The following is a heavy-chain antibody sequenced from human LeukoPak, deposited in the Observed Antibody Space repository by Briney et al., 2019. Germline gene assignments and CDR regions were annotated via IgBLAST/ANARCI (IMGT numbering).Heavy chain of an antibody. Sequence: EASVKVSCKASGGTFSSYAISWVRQAPGQGLEWMGGIIPIFGTANYAQKFQGRVTITADESTSTAYMELSSLRSEDTAVYYCARAAYSSSWGYYYYYMDVWGKGTTVTISS. CDR3: ARAAYSSSWGYYYYYMDV. J-gene: IGHJ6*03. D-gene: IGHD6-13*01. CDR2: IIPIFGTA. CDR1: GGTFSSYA. V-gene: IGHV1-69*13.